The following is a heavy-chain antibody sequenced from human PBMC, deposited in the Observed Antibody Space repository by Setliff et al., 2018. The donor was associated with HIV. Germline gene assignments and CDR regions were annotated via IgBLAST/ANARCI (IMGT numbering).Heavy chain of an antibody. V-gene: IGHV3-33*01. CDR3: ARAYEIADHYDY. Sequence: PGGSLRLSCAASGFTFRNYGMHWVRQAPGKGLEWVAVIWYDGSYKYYADSVKGRFTISRDNSKNTLYLQMSSLRADDTAVYYCARAYEIADHYDYWGQGTLVTVSS. D-gene: IGHD6-13*01. J-gene: IGHJ4*02. CDR2: IWYDGSYK. CDR1: GFTFRNYG.